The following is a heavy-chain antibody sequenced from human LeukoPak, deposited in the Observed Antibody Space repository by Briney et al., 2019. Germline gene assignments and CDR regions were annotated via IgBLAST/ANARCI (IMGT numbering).Heavy chain of an antibody. CDR1: GGSISSSSYY. CDR2: IYYSGST. J-gene: IGHJ5*02. D-gene: IGHD6-19*01. Sequence: SETLSLTCTVSGGSISSSSYYWGWIRQPPGKGLEWIGSIYYSGSTYYNPSLKSRVTISVDTSKNQFSLKLSSVTAADTAVYYCARRVAVAPNWFDPWGQGTLVTVPS. CDR3: ARRVAVAPNWFDP. V-gene: IGHV4-39*01.